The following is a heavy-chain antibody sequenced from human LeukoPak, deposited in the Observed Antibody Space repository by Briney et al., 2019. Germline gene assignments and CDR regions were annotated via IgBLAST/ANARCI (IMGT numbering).Heavy chain of an antibody. J-gene: IGHJ6*03. V-gene: IGHV4-59*12. D-gene: IGHD3-3*01. CDR1: GTSINSHYF. CDR2: IYYSGST. CDR3: AREDLWGDYYYMDV. Sequence: SETPSLTCAVSGTSINSHYFWNWIRQSPGKGLEWIGYIYYSGSTNYNPSLKSRVTISVDTSKNQFSLKLSSVTAADTAVYYCAREDLWGDYYYMDVWGKGTTVTVSS.